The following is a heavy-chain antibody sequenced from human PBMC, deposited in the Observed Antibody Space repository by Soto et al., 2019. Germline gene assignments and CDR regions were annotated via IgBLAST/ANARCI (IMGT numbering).Heavy chain of an antibody. Sequence: ASVKVSCKASGGTFSSYAISWVRQAPGQGLEWMGGIIPIFGTANYAQKFQGRVTITADESTSTAYMELSSLRSEDTAVYYCARDRNYDYVWGSYRSGWFDPWGQRTLVTVSS. CDR3: ARDRNYDYVWGSYRSGWFDP. CDR1: GGTFSSYA. D-gene: IGHD3-16*02. J-gene: IGHJ5*02. CDR2: IIPIFGTA. V-gene: IGHV1-69*13.